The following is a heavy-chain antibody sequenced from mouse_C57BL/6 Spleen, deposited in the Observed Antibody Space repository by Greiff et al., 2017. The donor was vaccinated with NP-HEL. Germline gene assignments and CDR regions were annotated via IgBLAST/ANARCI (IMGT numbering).Heavy chain of an antibody. Sequence: EVKLMESGGDLVKPGGSLKLSCAASGFTFSSYGMSWVRQTPDKRLEWVATISSGGSYTYYPDSVKGRFTISRDNAKNTLYLQMSSLKSEDTAMYYCARQYYGSSSYWYFDVWGTGTTVTVSS. D-gene: IGHD1-1*01. CDR3: ARQYYGSSSYWYFDV. V-gene: IGHV5-6*01. CDR1: GFTFSSYG. CDR2: ISSGGSYT. J-gene: IGHJ1*03.